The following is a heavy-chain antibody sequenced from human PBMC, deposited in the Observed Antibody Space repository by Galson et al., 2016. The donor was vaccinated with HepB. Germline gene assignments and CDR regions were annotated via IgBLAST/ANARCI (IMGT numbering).Heavy chain of an antibody. Sequence: SLRLSCAASGFSFDKYWMSWVRQAPGKGLEWVANIKYGGSAKDYVDSVKGRFTISRDNAKNALSLQMNSLRAEDTAVYYCARDRSGTGTTFYFDYWGQGALVTVSS. D-gene: IGHD1-7*01. J-gene: IGHJ4*02. CDR2: IKYGGSAK. CDR3: ARDRSGTGTTFYFDY. CDR1: GFSFDKYW. V-gene: IGHV3-7*01.